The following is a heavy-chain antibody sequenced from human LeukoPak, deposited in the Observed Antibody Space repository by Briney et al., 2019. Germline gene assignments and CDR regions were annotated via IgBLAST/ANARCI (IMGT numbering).Heavy chain of an antibody. Sequence: PGGSLRLSCAASGFTFSSYSMNWVRQAPGKGLEWVSYISSSSSTIYYADSVKGRFTISRDNAKNSLYLQMDSLRAEDTAVYYCARDKSYTIWGQGTMVTVSS. J-gene: IGHJ3*02. D-gene: IGHD4-11*01. V-gene: IGHV3-48*01. CDR1: GFTFSSYS. CDR3: ARDKSYTI. CDR2: ISSSSSTI.